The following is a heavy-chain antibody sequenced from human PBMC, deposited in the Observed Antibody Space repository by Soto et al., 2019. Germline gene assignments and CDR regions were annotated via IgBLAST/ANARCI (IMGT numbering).Heavy chain of an antibody. Sequence: WSRRLSCAASGFTFSSYAMSWVRQAPGKGLEWVSAISGSGVSTYYADSVKGRFTISRDNSKNTLYLQMNSLRAEDTAVYYCARDDVDYSNYGYYYYGMDVWGQGTTVTVSS. D-gene: IGHD4-4*01. CDR2: ISGSGVST. J-gene: IGHJ6*02. CDR1: GFTFSSYA. CDR3: ARDDVDYSNYGYYYYGMDV. V-gene: IGHV3-23*01.